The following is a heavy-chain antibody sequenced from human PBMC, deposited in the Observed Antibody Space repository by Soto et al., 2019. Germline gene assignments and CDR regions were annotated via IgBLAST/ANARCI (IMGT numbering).Heavy chain of an antibody. D-gene: IGHD2-2*01. CDR3: TGAHCRSTSCNVIPYYYGMDV. Sequence: GGSLRLSSTASGFIFGDYAMSWFRQAPGKGLEWVGFIRSKAYGGTTEYAASVKGRFTISRDDSKSIAYLQRNSLQTEDKAVYYCTGAHCRSTSCNVIPYYYGMDVGGKWTTGTVS. J-gene: IGHJ6*04. V-gene: IGHV3-49*03. CDR2: IRSKAYGGTT. CDR1: GFIFGDYA.